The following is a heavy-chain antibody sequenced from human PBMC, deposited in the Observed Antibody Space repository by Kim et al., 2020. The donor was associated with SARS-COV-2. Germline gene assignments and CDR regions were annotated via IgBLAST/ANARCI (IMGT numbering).Heavy chain of an antibody. CDR2: IYHSGST. D-gene: IGHD3-16*01. CDR3: ARARTSMITYYFDY. V-gene: IGHV4-30-2*01. J-gene: IGHJ4*01. CDR1: GGSISSGGYS. Sequence: SETLSLTCAVSGGSISSGGYSWSWIRQPPGKGLEWIGYIYHSGSTYYNPSLKSRVTISVDRSKNQFSLKLSSVTAADTAVYYCARARTSMITYYFDYWG.